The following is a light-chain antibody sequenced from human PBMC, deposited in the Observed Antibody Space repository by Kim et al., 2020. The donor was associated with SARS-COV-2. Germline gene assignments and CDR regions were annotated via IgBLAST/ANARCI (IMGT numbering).Light chain of an antibody. V-gene: IGKV1-39*01. CDR3: QQTYSTPLT. J-gene: IGKJ3*01. Sequence: DIQMTQSPSSLSASVGDRVTITCRASQSISSHLNWYQQKPGKAPKLLVYAASTLQSAVPSRFSGSGSGTDFTLTISSLQPEDFATYSCQQTYSTPLTFGPGTKVDIK. CDR1: QSISSH. CDR2: AAS.